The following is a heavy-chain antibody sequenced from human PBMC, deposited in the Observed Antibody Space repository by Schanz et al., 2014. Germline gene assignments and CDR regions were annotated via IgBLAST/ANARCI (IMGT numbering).Heavy chain of an antibody. CDR2: VIPMLGIT. V-gene: IGHV1-69*04. D-gene: IGHD6-13*01. CDR3: ARDRQNIASPATGFDS. Sequence: QVQLVQSGAEMKKPGSSVGVSCKASGGPLSSYPINWVRQAPGQGLEWMGGVIPMLGITNYAERFQGRVTITADTSTAYMEMSSLRSDDTALYYCARDRQNIASPATGFDSWGQGTLVTVSS. J-gene: IGHJ4*02. CDR1: GGPLSSYP.